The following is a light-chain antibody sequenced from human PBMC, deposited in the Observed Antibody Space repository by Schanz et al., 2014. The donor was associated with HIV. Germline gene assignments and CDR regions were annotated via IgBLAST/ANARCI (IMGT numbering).Light chain of an antibody. J-gene: IGLJ2*01. CDR1: SSDVGGYNL. CDR3: SSYAGTTTFVV. CDR2: EGT. V-gene: IGLV2-23*03. Sequence: QSALTQPASVSGSPGQSITISCTGTSSDVGGYNLVSWYQHHPDQAPKLIIYEGTKRPSGVSDRFSGSKSGNTASLTISGLQAEDEADYYCSSYAGTTTFVVFGGGTKLTVL.